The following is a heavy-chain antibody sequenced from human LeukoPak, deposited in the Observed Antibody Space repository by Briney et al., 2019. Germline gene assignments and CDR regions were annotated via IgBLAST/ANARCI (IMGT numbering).Heavy chain of an antibody. CDR2: ISSSGSTI. CDR3: ATSHVGATDFDY. V-gene: IGHV3-11*01. CDR1: GFTFSDYY. D-gene: IGHD1-26*01. Sequence: GGSLRLSCAASGFTFSDYYMSWIRQAPGKGLEWLSYISSSGSTIYHADSVKGRFTISRDNAKKSLYLQMNSLRAEDTAVYYCATSHVGATDFDYWGQGTLVTVSS. J-gene: IGHJ4*02.